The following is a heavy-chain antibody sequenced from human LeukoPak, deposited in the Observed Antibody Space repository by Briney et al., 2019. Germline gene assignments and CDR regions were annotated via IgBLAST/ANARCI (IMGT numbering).Heavy chain of an antibody. CDR1: GFIFSSYW. D-gene: IGHD4-17*01. J-gene: IGHJ4*02. CDR3: ARGGDYSDY. CDR2: LKQDGGEK. Sequence: PGGSLRLSCAASGFIFSSYWMNWVPQAPGKGLEWVANLKQDGGEKYYVDSVKGRFTISRDNAKNSLYLQMNSLRAEDTAVYYCARGGDYSDYWGQGTLVTVSS. V-gene: IGHV3-7*01.